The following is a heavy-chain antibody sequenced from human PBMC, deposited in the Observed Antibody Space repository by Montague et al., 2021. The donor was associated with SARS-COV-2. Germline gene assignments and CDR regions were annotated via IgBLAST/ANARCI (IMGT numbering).Heavy chain of an antibody. J-gene: IGHJ5*02. V-gene: IGHV4-59*01. Sequence: SETLSLTCTVYGGSISSYYWSWIRQPPGKGLEWIGYINYSGSTNYNPSXXSRVTISVDTSKNQFSLKLSSVTAADTAVYYCARVSRITIFGVVGWFDPWGQGTLVTVSS. CDR3: ARVSRITIFGVVGWFDP. D-gene: IGHD3-3*01. CDR2: INYSGST. CDR1: GGSISSYY.